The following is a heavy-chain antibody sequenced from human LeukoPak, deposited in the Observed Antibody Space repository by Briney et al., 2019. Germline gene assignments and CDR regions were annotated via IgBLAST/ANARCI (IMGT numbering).Heavy chain of an antibody. CDR2: ISSSSSYI. V-gene: IGHV3-21*04. J-gene: IGHJ4*02. Sequence: GGSLRLSCAASGFTFSSYSMNWVRQAPGKGLEWVSSISSSSSYIYYADSVKGRFTISRDNSKNTLYLQMNSLRAEDTAVYYCAKEGRSSSSWRPASSFFDYWGQGTLVTVSS. CDR3: AKEGRSSSSWRPASSFFDY. CDR1: GFTFSSYS. D-gene: IGHD6-6*01.